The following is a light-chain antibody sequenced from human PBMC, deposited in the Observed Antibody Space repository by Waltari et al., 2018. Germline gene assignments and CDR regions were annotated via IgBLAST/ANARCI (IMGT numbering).Light chain of an antibody. CDR3: QHYVSLPAT. CDR2: GAS. J-gene: IGKJ1*01. CDR1: QSVSRT. V-gene: IGKV3-20*01. Sequence: EIVLTQSHGTLFFSPGEGATLSCRASQSVSRTLAWTQQKPGQAPRPLIYGASRRATGIPDRFSGSWSGTDFSLTISRLEPDDSAVYFCQHYVSLPATFGQGTKVEIK.